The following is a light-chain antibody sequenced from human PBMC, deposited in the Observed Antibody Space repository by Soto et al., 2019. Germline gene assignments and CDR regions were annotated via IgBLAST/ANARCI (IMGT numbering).Light chain of an antibody. V-gene: IGLV2-14*01. J-gene: IGLJ1*01. Sequence: QSALTPPASVSGSPGQSITVSCTGTSSDIGGYDYVSWYQQHPGKAPKLMIYDVSNRPSGVSNRFSGSKSANTASLTISGPQAEAGAIYYGSSYKSSSTHVFGTGTKATVL. CDR1: SSDIGGYDY. CDR2: DVS. CDR3: SSYKSSSTHV.